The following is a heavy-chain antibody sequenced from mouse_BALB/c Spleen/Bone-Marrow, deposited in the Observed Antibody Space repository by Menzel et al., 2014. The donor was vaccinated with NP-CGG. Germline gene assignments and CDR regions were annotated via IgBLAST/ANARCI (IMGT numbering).Heavy chain of an antibody. J-gene: IGHJ2*01. CDR1: GYTFTSYI. CDR3: ARGGGYYFDF. CDR2: INPYNDGT. Sequence: VQLAQFGPEVVKPWALGKMSCKASGYTFTSYILHWVKQKPGQGLGWIGYINPYNDGTKYNEKFKGKATLTSDKFSSATYMEVSSLTSEDSAVYYCARGGGYYFDFWGQGTTLTVSS. V-gene: IGHV1-14*01.